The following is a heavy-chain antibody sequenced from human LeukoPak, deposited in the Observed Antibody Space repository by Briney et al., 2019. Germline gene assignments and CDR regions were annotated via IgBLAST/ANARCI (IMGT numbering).Heavy chain of an antibody. Sequence: VASVKVSCKASGYTFTSYAIHWVRQAPGQRLEWMGWINAGSGHTKYSQRFQGRVTITRDTSASTAYMELSRLRSEDTAVYYCARVDMERPSYYWGQGTLVTVSS. D-gene: IGHD1-1*01. CDR2: INAGSGHT. CDR3: ARVDMERPSYY. V-gene: IGHV1-3*01. CDR1: GYTFTSYA. J-gene: IGHJ4*02.